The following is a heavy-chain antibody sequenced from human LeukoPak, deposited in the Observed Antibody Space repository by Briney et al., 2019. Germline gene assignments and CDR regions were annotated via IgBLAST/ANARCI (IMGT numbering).Heavy chain of an antibody. J-gene: IGHJ6*02. CDR2: ISWNSGSI. D-gene: IGHD2-15*01. CDR3: AKDKGGSGGSYYGMDV. V-gene: IGHV3-9*01. Sequence: GGSLRLSCAASGFTFDDYAMHWVRQAPGKGLEWVSGISWNSGSIGYADSVKGRFTISRDNAKNSLYLQMNSLRAEDTALYYCAKDKGGSGGSYYGMDVWGQGTTVTVS. CDR1: GFTFDDYA.